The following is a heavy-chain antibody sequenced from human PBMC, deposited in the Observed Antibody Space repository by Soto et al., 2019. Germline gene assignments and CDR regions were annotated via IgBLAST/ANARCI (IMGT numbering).Heavy chain of an antibody. CDR2: INHSGST. D-gene: IGHD3-9*01. V-gene: IGHV4-34*01. CDR3: ARKVRYFDWSPYYMDV. Sequence: PSETLSLTCAVYGGSFSGYYWSWIRQPPGKGLEWIGEINHSGSTNYNPSLKSRVTISVDTSKNQFSLKLSSVTAADTAVYYCARKVRYFDWSPYYMDVWGKGTTVTVSS. J-gene: IGHJ6*03. CDR1: GGSFSGYY.